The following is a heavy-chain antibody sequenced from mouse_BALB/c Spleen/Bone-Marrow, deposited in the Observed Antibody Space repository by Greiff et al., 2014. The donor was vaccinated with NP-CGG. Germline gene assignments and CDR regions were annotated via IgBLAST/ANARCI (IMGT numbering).Heavy chain of an antibody. J-gene: IGHJ2*01. D-gene: IGHD2-2*01. CDR2: IDPANGNT. CDR3: ASYVYGYYFDY. V-gene: IGHV14-3*02. CDR1: GFNIKDTY. Sequence: VQLQQPGAELVKPGASVKLSCTASGFNIKDTYMHWVKQRPEQGLEWIGRIDPANGNTKYDPKFQGKATITADTSSNTAYLQLSSLTSGDTAVYYCASYVYGYYFDYWGQGTTLTVSS.